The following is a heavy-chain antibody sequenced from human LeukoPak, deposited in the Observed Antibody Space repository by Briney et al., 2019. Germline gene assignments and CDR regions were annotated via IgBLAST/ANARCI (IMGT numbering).Heavy chain of an antibody. CDR3: ARESTTVTINNYYYYMDV. V-gene: IGHV1-69*05. CDR2: IIPIFGTA. Sequence: ASVKVSCKASGGTFSSYAISWVRQAPGQGLEWMGGIIPIFGTANYAQKFQGRVTITTDEPTSTAYMELSSLRSEDTAVYYCARESTTVTINNYYYYMDVWGKGTTVTVSS. D-gene: IGHD4-17*01. CDR1: GGTFSSYA. J-gene: IGHJ6*03.